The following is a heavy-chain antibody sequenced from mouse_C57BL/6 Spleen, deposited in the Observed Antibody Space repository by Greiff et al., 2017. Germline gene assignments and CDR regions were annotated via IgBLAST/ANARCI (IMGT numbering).Heavy chain of an antibody. J-gene: IGHJ2*01. CDR1: GYTFTSYW. Sequence: QVQLQQPGAELVKPGASVKLSCKASGYTFTSYWMHWVKQRPGRGLEWIGRIDPNSGGTKYNEKFKSKATLTVDKSSSTAYMQLSGLTSEDSAVYDCERSLITTGGAFAYWGQGTTLTVSS. CDR3: ERSLITTGGAFAY. D-gene: IGHD1-2*01. V-gene: IGHV1-72*01. CDR2: IDPNSGGT.